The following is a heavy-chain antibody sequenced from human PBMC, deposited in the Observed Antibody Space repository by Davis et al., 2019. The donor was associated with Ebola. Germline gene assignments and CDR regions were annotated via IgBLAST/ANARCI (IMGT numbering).Heavy chain of an antibody. CDR3: AKGERELRY. Sequence: GGSLRPSCAASGFTFSSYSMNWVRQAPGKGLEWVSYISSSSSTIYYADSVKGRFTISRDNSKNTLYLQMNSLRAEDTAVYYCAKGERELRYWGQGTLVTVSS. D-gene: IGHD1-26*01. J-gene: IGHJ4*02. CDR1: GFTFSSYS. CDR2: ISSSSSTI. V-gene: IGHV3-48*01.